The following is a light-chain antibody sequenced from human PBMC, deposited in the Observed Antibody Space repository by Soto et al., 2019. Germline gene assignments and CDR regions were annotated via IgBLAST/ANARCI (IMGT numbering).Light chain of an antibody. V-gene: IGKV1-6*01. CDR3: LQDYNYPWT. CDR2: ATY. Sequence: ALQLTQSPSSLSASVGDRVTITCRASQDISTYLAWYQQKPGKAPTLLIYATYTLQSGVPSRFSGGGFGTDFTLTINSLQPEDFATYYCLQDYNYPWTFGQGTKVEIK. CDR1: QDISTY. J-gene: IGKJ1*01.